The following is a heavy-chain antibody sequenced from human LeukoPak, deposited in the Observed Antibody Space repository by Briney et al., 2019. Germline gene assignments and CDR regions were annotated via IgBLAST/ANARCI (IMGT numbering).Heavy chain of an antibody. CDR1: GYTFTSYD. CDR3: ARARGSQLVRRYYYYYMDV. Sequence: GASVKVSCKASGYTFTSYDINWVRQAPGQGLEWMGWMNPNSGNTGYAQKFQGRVTTTRNTSISTAYMELSSLRSEDTAVYYCARARGSQLVRRYYYYYMDVWGKGTTVTVSS. D-gene: IGHD6-13*01. V-gene: IGHV1-8*01. J-gene: IGHJ6*03. CDR2: MNPNSGNT.